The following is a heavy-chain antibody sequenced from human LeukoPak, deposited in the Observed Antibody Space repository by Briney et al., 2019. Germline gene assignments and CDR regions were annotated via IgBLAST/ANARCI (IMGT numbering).Heavy chain of an antibody. J-gene: IGHJ4*02. Sequence: SETLSLTSTVSGGSISSYYWSWIRQPPGKGLEWIGYIYYSGSTNYNPSLKSRVTISVDTSKNQFSLKLSSVTAADTAVYYCARAGDGYNYGGDFDYWGQGTLVTVSS. V-gene: IGHV4-59*01. CDR1: GGSISSYY. CDR2: IYYSGST. CDR3: ARAGDGYNYGGDFDY. D-gene: IGHD5-24*01.